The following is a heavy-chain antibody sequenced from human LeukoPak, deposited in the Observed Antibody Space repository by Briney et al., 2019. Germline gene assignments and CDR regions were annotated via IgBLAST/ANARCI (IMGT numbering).Heavy chain of an antibody. D-gene: IGHD3-22*01. CDR3: AIDPADYYETNSLDF. V-gene: IGHV3-23*01. CDR1: GFTFRNYA. CDR2: IAASSGST. J-gene: IGHJ4*02. Sequence: PGGSLRLSCAAPGFTFRNYAMNWVRQAPGRGLEWVSSIAASSGSTYYADSVKGRFTISRDNSKNTLYLQVNSLRAEDTALYYCAIDPADYYETNSLDFWGQGTPVTVSS.